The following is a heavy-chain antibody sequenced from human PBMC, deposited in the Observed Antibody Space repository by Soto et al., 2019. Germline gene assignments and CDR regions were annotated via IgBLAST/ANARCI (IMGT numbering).Heavy chain of an antibody. CDR2: INTLSGDT. CDR1: GYTFSGYY. CDR3: ARSLLNVILPLGY. Sequence: ASVKVSCKASGYTFSGYYMHWVRQAPGQGLEWMGWINTLSGDTSFPQKFQGRLAMTRDTSIDTAFMEVSRMTSDDTAIYYCARSLLNVILPLGYWGQGTMVTVSS. D-gene: IGHD3-3*02. V-gene: IGHV1-2*02. J-gene: IGHJ4*02.